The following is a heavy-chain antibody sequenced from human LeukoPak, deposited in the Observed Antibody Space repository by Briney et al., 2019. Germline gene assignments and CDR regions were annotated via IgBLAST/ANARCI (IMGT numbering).Heavy chain of an antibody. CDR1: GYTFTGYY. CDR2: INPNSGGT. V-gene: IGHV1-2*02. CDR3: ARKPSKEIYGMDV. J-gene: IGHJ6*02. Sequence: ASVKVSCKASGYTFTGYYMHWVRQAPGQGLEWMGWINPNSGGTNYAQKFQGRVTMTRDTSVSTAYMELSSLRSEDTAVYYCARKPSKEIYGMDVWGQGTTVTVSS.